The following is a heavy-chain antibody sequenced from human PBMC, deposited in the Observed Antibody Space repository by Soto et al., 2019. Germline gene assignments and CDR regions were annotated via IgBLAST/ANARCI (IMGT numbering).Heavy chain of an antibody. V-gene: IGHV3-30*18. CDR1: GFTFSSYG. J-gene: IGHJ3*02. CDR2: ISYDGSKK. D-gene: IGHD3-10*01. CDR3: AKEGESILRFGEDAFDI. Sequence: QVQLEESGGGVVQPGRSLRLSCAASGFTFSSYGMHWVRQAPGKGLEWVAFISYDGSKKFYADSVKGRFTNSRDNSKNTLNLQMSTMTDEDTAVYYCAKEGESILRFGEDAFDIWGQGTMVHVSS.